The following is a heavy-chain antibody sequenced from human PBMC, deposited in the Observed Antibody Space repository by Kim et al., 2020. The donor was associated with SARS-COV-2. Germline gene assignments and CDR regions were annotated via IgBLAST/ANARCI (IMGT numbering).Heavy chain of an antibody. D-gene: IGHD3-22*01. V-gene: IGHV4-30-4*01. CDR3: ARVVGDSSGYYYVGYMDV. J-gene: IGHJ6*03. Sequence: SETLSLTCTVSGGSISSGDYYWSWIRQPPGKGLEWIGYIYYSGSTYYNPSLKSRVTISVDTSKNQFSLKLSSVTAADTAVYYCARVVGDSSGYYYVGYMDVWGKGTTVTVSS. CDR1: GGSISSGDYY. CDR2: IYYSGST.